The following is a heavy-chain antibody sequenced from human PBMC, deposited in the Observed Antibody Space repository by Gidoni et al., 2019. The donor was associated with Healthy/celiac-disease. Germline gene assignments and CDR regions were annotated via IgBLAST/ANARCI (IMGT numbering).Heavy chain of an antibody. CDR1: VYTFTSYY. D-gene: IGHD1-1*01. CDR3: AREGKRWLQLNPPNDAFDI. CDR2: INPSGDNT. Sequence: QLHLVQFGPVVKTPGVSVKVSCMVSVYTFTSYYMHWVRQAPGKGLEWRRIINPSGDNTRYAQKFQGRDAMTRDTSTSTVYMELSSLGSEDTAVYYWAREGKRWLQLNPPNDAFDIWGQGTMVTVSS. V-gene: IGHV1-46*01. J-gene: IGHJ3*02.